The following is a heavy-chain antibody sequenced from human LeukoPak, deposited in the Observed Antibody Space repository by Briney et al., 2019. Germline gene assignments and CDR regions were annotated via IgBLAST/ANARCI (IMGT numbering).Heavy chain of an antibody. D-gene: IGHD4-11*01. CDR3: ARHSRVTSWVMDV. V-gene: IGHV4-39*01. CDR2: IYYSGST. J-gene: IGHJ6*02. Sequence: SETLSLTCTVSGGSISSSSYYWGWIRQPPGKGLEWIGSIYYSGSTYYNPSLKSRVTISVDTSKNQFSLKLSSVTAADTAVYYCARHSRVTSWVMDVWGQGTTVTVSS. CDR1: GGSISSSSYY.